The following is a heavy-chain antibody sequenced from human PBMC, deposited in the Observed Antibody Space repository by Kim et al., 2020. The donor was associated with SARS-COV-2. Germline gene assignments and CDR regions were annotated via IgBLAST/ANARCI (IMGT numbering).Heavy chain of an antibody. CDR2: IDASDSYT. J-gene: IGHJ4*02. CDR1: GYSFTSYW. V-gene: IGHV5-10-1*01. CDR3: ARHGDLAGDYFDY. D-gene: IGHD3-10*01. Sequence: GESLKISCKGSGYSFTSYWISWVRQMPGKGLEWRGRIDASDSYTNYSPAFQGHVTISADKSISTAYLQRSSLKASDTAMYYCARHGDLAGDYFDYWGQGNLFPVSS.